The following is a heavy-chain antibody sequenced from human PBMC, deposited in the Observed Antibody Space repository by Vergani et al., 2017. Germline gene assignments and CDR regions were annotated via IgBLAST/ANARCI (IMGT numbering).Heavy chain of an antibody. CDR1: GYTFTSYG. CDR3: ARDRRYYYDSSGQMVLGY. D-gene: IGHD3-22*01. V-gene: IGHV1-18*01. CDR2: ISAYNGNT. Sequence: QVQLVQSGAEVKKPGASVKVSCKASGYTFTSYGISWVRQAPGQGLEWMGWISAYNGNTNDEQKLQGRVTMTTDTSTSTAYMELRSLRSDDTAVYYCARDRRYYYDSSGQMVLGYWGQGTLVTVSS. J-gene: IGHJ4*02.